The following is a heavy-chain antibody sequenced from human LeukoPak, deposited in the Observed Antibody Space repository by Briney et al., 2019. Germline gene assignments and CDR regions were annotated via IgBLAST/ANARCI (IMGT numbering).Heavy chain of an antibody. V-gene: IGHV1-2*02. J-gene: IGHJ6*03. CDR1: GYTFTCYY. CDR2: INPNSGGT. Sequence: ASVKVSCKASGYTFTCYYMHWVRQAPGQGLEWMGWINPNSGGTNYAQKFQGRVTMTRDTSISTAYMELSRLRSDDTAVYYCAKAARPGAVYYYYYMDVWGKGTTVTVSS. CDR3: AKAARPGAVYYYYYMDV. D-gene: IGHD6-6*01.